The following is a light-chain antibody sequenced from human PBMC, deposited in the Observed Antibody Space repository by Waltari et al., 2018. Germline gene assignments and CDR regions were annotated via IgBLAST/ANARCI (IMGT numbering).Light chain of an antibody. CDR3: QHYVRLPAT. J-gene: IGKJ1*01. V-gene: IGKV3-20*01. CDR1: QSVSRS. Sequence: IVLTQSPGTLSLSPGERDTLSCRASQSVSRSLAWYQQKPGQAPTPLIYGASTRATGIPDRFTGSGSGTDFSLNISSLEPEDFAIYFCQHYVRLPATFGQGTKVEIK. CDR2: GAS.